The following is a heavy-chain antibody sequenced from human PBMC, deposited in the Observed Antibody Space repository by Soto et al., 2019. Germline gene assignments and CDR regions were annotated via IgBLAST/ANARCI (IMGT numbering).Heavy chain of an antibody. CDR1: GGSFSGYY. J-gene: IGHJ4*02. V-gene: IGHV4-34*01. CDR3: ARGSTAGYSSGWPFDY. Sequence: QVQLQQWGAGLLKPSETLSLTCAVYGGSFSGYYWSWIRQPPGKGLEWIGEINHSGSTNYNPSLKGRVTLSVDTSKNQFSRKLSSVTAADTAVYYCARGSTAGYSSGWPFDYWGQGTLVTVSS. D-gene: IGHD6-19*01. CDR2: INHSGST.